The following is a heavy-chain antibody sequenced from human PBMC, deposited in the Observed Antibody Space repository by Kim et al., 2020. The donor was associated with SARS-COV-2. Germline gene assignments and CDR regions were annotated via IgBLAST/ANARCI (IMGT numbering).Heavy chain of an antibody. CDR3: ARDGREGGIVVPPAFYYYGMDV. CDR1: GFTFSDYY. D-gene: IGHD1-26*01. Sequence: GGSLRLSCAASGFTFSDYYMSWIRQAPGKGLEWVSYISSSGSTIYYADSVKGRFTISRDNAKNSLYLQMNSLRAEDTAVYYCARDGREGGIVVPPAFYYYGMDVWGQGTTVTVSS. V-gene: IGHV3-11*01. J-gene: IGHJ6*02. CDR2: ISSSGSTI.